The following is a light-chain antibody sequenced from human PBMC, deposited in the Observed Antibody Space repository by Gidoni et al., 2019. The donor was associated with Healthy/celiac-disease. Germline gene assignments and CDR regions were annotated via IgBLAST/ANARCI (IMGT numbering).Light chain of an antibody. Sequence: ELVLTQSPATLSLSPGERATLSCRASQSVSSYLAWYQQKPGHAPRLLIYDASNRATGIPARFSGSGSGTDFTLTISSLEPEDFAVYYCQQRSNWPPDTFGQGTKLEIK. CDR2: DAS. J-gene: IGKJ2*01. V-gene: IGKV3-11*01. CDR1: QSVSSY. CDR3: QQRSNWPPDT.